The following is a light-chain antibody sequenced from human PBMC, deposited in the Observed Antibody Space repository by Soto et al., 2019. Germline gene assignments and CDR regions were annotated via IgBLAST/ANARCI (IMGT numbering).Light chain of an antibody. CDR3: QHYNSYSEA. CDR2: KAS. CDR1: QTISSW. V-gene: IGKV1-5*03. J-gene: IGKJ1*01. Sequence: DIQMTHSPSTLSGSVGDRVTITCRASQTISSWLAWYQQKPGKAPKLLIYKASTLKSGVPSRFSGSGSGTEFTLTISSLQPDDFATYYCQHYNSYSEAFGKGTKVDIK.